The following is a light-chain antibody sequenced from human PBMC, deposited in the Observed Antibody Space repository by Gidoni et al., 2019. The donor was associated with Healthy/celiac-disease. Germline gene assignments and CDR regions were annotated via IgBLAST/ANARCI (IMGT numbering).Light chain of an antibody. CDR3: SSYTSSSTLDVV. J-gene: IGLJ2*01. CDR2: DVS. Sequence: QSALTQPASVSGSPGQSITISCTGTSSDVGGYNSVSWYQQNPGKAPKLMIYDVSNRPSGVSNRFSGSKSGNTASLTISGLQAEDEADYYCSSYTSSSTLDVVFGGGTQLTVL. CDR1: SSDVGGYNS. V-gene: IGLV2-14*01.